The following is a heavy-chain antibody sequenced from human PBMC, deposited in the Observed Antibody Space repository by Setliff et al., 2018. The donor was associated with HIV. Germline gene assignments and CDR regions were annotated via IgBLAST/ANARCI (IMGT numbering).Heavy chain of an antibody. V-gene: IGHV4-61*10. J-gene: IGHJ6*03. CDR2: YYITGTT. CDR3: VRGVIDRYYYMDV. Sequence: SETLSLTCTVSGGSINSGTYYWSWIRQPAGTGLEWIGHYYITGTTHYNPSLKSRVTVAVDLSKNQFSLRLNFVSPADTAVYYCVRGVIDRYYYMDVWGKGTTVTVSS. CDR1: GGSINSGTYY.